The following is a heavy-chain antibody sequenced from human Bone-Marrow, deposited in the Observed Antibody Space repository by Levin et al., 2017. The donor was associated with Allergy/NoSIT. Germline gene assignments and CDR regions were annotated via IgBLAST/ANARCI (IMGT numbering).Heavy chain of an antibody. V-gene: IGHV3-64*01. J-gene: IGHJ4*02. CDR1: GFTFSSYA. CDR3: ARASKGRDGYNFFVRAYYFDY. Sequence: GESLKISCAASGFTFSSYAMHWVRQAPGKGLEYVSAISSNGGSTYYANSVKGRFTISRDNSKNTLYLQMGSLRAEDMAVYYCARASKGRDGYNFFVRAYYFDYWGQGTLVTVSS. D-gene: IGHD5-24*01. CDR2: ISSNGGST.